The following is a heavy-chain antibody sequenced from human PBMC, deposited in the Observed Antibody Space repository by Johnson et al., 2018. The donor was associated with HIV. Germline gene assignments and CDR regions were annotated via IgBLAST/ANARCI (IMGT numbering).Heavy chain of an antibody. D-gene: IGHD5-24*01. CDR2: ISSGGDT. J-gene: IGHJ3*02. V-gene: IGHV3-66*01. CDR1: GFSVSSNY. Sequence: VQLVESGGGLVQPGGSLRLSCAASGFSVSSNYMSWVRQAPGKGLEWVSVISSGGDTYYADSVRGRFTISRDNSKNTLYLQMNSLRAEDTAVYYCARACRDGYTCDAFDIWGQGTMVIVSS. CDR3: ARACRDGYTCDAFDI.